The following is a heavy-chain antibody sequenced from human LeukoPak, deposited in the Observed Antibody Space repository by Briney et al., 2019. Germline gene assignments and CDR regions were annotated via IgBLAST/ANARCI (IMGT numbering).Heavy chain of an antibody. Sequence: PSETLSLTCTVSGGSISSSSYYWGWIRQPPGKGLEWIGSIYYSGSTYYNPSLKSRVTISVDTSKNQFSLRLSSVTAADTAVYYCARHGGVSGTYFPPHHYGMVVWGQGTTVTVSS. CDR3: ARHGGVSGTYFPPHHYGMVV. J-gene: IGHJ6*02. CDR2: IYYSGST. D-gene: IGHD3-16*01. CDR1: GGSISSSSYY. V-gene: IGHV4-39*01.